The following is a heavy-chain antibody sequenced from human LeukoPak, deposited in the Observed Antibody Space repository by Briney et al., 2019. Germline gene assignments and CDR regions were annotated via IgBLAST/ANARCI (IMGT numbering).Heavy chain of an antibody. CDR3: ARGPTVTKGFDP. CDR1: GGSFSGYY. Sequence: PSETLSLTCAVYGGSFSGYYWSWIRQPPGKGLEWIGEINHSGSTNYNPSLKSRVTISVDTSKNQFSLKLSSVTAADTAVYYCARGPTVTKGFDPWGQGTLVTVSP. V-gene: IGHV4-34*01. J-gene: IGHJ5*02. CDR2: INHSGST. D-gene: IGHD4-17*01.